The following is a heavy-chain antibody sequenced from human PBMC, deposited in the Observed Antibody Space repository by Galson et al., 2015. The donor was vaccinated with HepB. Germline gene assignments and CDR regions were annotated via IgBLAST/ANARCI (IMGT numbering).Heavy chain of an antibody. D-gene: IGHD3-10*01. CDR2: ISSSSSYI. CDR3: AREELGAVRGVGGGRPHKYYYGMDV. V-gene: IGHV3-21*01. Sequence: SLRLSCAASGFTFSSYSMNWVRQAPGKGLEWVSSISSSSSYIYYEDSVKGRFTTSRDNAKNSLYLQMNSLRAEDTAVYYCAREELGAVRGVGGGRPHKYYYGMDVWGQGTTVTVSS. J-gene: IGHJ6*02. CDR1: GFTFSSYS.